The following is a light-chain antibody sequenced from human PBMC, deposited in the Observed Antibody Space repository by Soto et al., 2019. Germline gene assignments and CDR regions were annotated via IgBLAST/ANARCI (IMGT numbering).Light chain of an antibody. CDR3: QQDSSWPLT. Sequence: EIVLTQSPGTLSLSPGERVTLSRRASRDIRSSLAWYQQKPGQAPRLLIYGASIRATGVPATFSGSGSGTEFTLSISSLQSEHLGVYYCQQDSSWPLTFGGGTKVDIK. CDR2: GAS. V-gene: IGKV3-15*01. J-gene: IGKJ4*01. CDR1: RDIRSS.